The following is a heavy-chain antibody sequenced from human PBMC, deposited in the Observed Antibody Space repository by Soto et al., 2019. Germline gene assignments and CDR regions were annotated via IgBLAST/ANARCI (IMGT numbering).Heavy chain of an antibody. CDR3: ARARFGETAMGPILY. J-gene: IGHJ4*02. CDR2: IWYDGSNK. V-gene: IGHV3-33*01. CDR1: GFTFSSYG. Sequence: PGGSLRLSCAASGFTFSSYGMHWVRQAPGKGLEWVAVIWYDGSNKYYADSVKGRFTISRDNSKNTLYLQMNSLRAEDTAVYYCARARFGETAMGPILYWGQGTLVTVSS. D-gene: IGHD5-18*01.